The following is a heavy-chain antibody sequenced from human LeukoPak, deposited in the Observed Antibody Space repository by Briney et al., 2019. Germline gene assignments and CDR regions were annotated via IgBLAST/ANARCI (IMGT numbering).Heavy chain of an antibody. CDR1: GFTFSNYW. J-gene: IGHJ4*02. V-gene: IGHV3-74*01. D-gene: IGHD6-19*01. CDR3: ARDSSGWYNY. CDR2: INSDGINT. Sequence: GGSLRLSCAASGFTFSNYWMHWVRQAPGKGLVWVSRINSDGINTSYADSVKGRFTISRDNAKNTLNLQMNSLRAEDTAVYYCARDSSGWYNYWGQGTLVTVSS.